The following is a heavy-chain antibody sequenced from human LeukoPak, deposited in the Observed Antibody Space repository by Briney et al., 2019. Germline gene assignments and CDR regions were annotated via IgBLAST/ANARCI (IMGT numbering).Heavy chain of an antibody. CDR1: GGSISSYY. D-gene: IGHD1-26*01. CDR3: ARGDAELFDY. CDR2: INHSGST. V-gene: IGHV4-34*01. J-gene: IGHJ4*02. Sequence: SETLSLTCTVPGGSISSYYWSWIRQPPGKGLEWIGEINHSGSTKYNPSLKSRVTISIDTSKNQFSLKVSSMTAADTAVYYCARGDAELFDYWGQGTLVTVSS.